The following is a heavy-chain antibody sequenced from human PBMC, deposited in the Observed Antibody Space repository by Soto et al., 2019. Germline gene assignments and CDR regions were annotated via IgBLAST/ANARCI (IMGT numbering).Heavy chain of an antibody. D-gene: IGHD4-17*01. CDR2: INGDGSDI. J-gene: IGHJ5*02. CDR3: ARDQTTGDWFDA. V-gene: IGHV3-74*03. CDR1: GFDFTNYW. Sequence: EVQLVQSGGGLVQPGGSLRLSCGASGFDFTNYWMHWIRQDPGKGLVWDSRINGDGSDIKYADSVKGRFTISRDNAKNTVYLQMNSLRAADTAVYYCARDQTTGDWFDAWGQGTLVTVSS.